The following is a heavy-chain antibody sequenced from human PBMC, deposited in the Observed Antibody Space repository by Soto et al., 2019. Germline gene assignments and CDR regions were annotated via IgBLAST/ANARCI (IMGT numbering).Heavy chain of an antibody. CDR2: IYYSGST. Sequence: ETLSLTCAVSSGSISSSSYYWGWIRQPPGKGLEWIGSIYYSGSTYYNPSLKSRVTISVDTSKNQFSLKLSSVTAADTAVYYCARQGGSGYDFFDYWGQGTLVTVSS. D-gene: IGHD5-12*01. CDR1: SGSISSSSYY. J-gene: IGHJ4*02. CDR3: ARQGGSGYDFFDY. V-gene: IGHV4-39*01.